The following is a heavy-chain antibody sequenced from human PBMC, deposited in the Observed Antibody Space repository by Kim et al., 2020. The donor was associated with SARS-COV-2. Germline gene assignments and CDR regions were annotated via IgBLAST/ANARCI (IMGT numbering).Heavy chain of an antibody. CDR1: GFTFSSYG. Sequence: GGSLRLSCAASGFTFSSYGMHWVRQAPGKGLEWVAVIWYDGSNKYYADSVKGRFTISRDNSKNTLYLQMNSLRAEDTAVYYCARDSYSSSGYSRYEVTHFDHGGQGTLVTLSS. CDR2: IWYDGSNK. V-gene: IGHV3-33*01. J-gene: IGHJ4*02. CDR3: ARDSYSSSGYSRYEVTHFDH. D-gene: IGHD6-13*01.